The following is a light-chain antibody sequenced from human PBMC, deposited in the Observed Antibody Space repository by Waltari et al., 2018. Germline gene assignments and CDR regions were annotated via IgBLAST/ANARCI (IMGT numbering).Light chain of an antibody. CDR2: GAS. V-gene: IGKV3-20*01. CDR1: QSVSRS. Sequence: EIVLTQSPGTLSLSQGEKATPSCRASQSVSRSLAWYQQKPGQAPRLLIYGASSRATGVPDRFSGSGSGTDFSLTISRLEPEDFAVYYCQHYVRLPVSFGQGTKVEIK. CDR3: QHYVRLPVS. J-gene: IGKJ1*01.